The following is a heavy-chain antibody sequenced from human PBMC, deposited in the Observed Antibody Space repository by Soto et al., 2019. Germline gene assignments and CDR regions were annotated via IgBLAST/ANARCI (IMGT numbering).Heavy chain of an antibody. Sequence: SGPTLVKPTQTLTLTCTFSGFSLSPSGVGVGWIRQPPGKALEWLALIYWDDDKRYSPSLKSRLTITKETSKNQVVLTTTNMDPVDTATYYCARTVAVAGHKRAFDIWGQGTMVTVSS. CDR2: IYWDDDK. CDR1: GFSLSPSGVG. D-gene: IGHD6-19*01. V-gene: IGHV2-5*02. J-gene: IGHJ3*02. CDR3: ARTVAVAGHKRAFDI.